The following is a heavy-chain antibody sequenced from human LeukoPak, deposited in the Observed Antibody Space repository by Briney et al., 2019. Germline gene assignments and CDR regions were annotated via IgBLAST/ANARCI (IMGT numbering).Heavy chain of an antibody. CDR1: GFTIGSYE. D-gene: IGHD2-15*01. Sequence: PGGSLRLSCAASGFTIGSYEMNWVRQAPGKGLEWVSYISGGDTTIYYADSVRGRFTISRDNAKNSLYLQMNSLRAEDTALYYCTRGTGGSAWGQGTLVTVSS. CDR2: ISGGDTTI. J-gene: IGHJ5*02. CDR3: TRGTGGSA. V-gene: IGHV3-48*03.